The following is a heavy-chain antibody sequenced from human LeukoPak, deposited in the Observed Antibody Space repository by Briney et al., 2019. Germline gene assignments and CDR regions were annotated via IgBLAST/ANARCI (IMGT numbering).Heavy chain of an antibody. Sequence: GGSLRLSCAASGFTFRSHAMSWVRRAPGRGLEWVSAIRGDGATMFYADSVKGRITVSRDNSKGTLYLQMNNLRAEDTAVYYCASSGFCSGGSCSLRYWYFDLWGRGTLVTVSS. D-gene: IGHD2-15*01. CDR1: GFTFRSHA. J-gene: IGHJ2*01. CDR2: IRGDGATM. V-gene: IGHV3-23*01. CDR3: ASSGFCSGGSCSLRYWYFDL.